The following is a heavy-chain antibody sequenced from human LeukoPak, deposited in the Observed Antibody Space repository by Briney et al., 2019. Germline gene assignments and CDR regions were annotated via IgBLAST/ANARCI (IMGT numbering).Heavy chain of an antibody. J-gene: IGHJ3*02. CDR1: GYTFTGYY. D-gene: IGHD5-12*01. CDR3: ARGGGYSPRDAFDI. CDR2: ISPSGGST. Sequence: ASVKVSCKASGYTFTGYYMHWVRQAPGQGLQWLGIISPSGGSTTYAQELQGRVTMTRDMSTSTVYMELSSLRSDDTAVYYCARGGGYSPRDAFDIWGQGTMVTVSS. V-gene: IGHV1-46*04.